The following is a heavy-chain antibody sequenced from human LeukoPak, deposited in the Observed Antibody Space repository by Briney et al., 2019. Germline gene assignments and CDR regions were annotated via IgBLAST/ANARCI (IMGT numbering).Heavy chain of an antibody. D-gene: IGHD3-3*01. CDR2: IRSKAYGETT. V-gene: IGHV3-49*04. Sequence: PGGSLRLSCTASGFTFGDYALTWVRQAPGKGLEWVGFIRSKAYGETTEYAASVKGRFTISRDDSENIAYLQMNSLKTEDTAVYYCTKTHYHFWSGYYSGRSYDYYMDVWGKGTTVTVSS. CDR3: TKTHYHFWSGYYSGRSYDYYMDV. J-gene: IGHJ6*03. CDR1: GFTFGDYA.